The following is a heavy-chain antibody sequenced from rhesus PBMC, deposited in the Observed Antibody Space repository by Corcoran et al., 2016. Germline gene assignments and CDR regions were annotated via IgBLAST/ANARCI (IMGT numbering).Heavy chain of an antibody. Sequence: QVQLQESGPGVVKPSETLSPTCAVSGGSISDSYRWSWVRQSPGKGLEWIGYIYGSSPNSNYNPSLKRRVTISKDTSKNQFSLKLTSVTVADTAVYYCARGGSTYWASFDFWGQGLRVTVSS. CDR3: ARGGSTYWASFDF. D-gene: IGHD6-43*01. V-gene: IGHV4S10*01. CDR1: GGSISDSYR. CDR2: IYGSSPNS. J-gene: IGHJ3*01.